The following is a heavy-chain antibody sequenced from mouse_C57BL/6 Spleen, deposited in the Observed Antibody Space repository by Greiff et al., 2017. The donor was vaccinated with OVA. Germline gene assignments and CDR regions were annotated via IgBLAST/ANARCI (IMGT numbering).Heavy chain of an antibody. CDR2: INYDGSST. Sequence: EVMLVESEGGLVQPGSSMKLSCTASGFTFSDYYMAWVRQVPEKGLEWVANINYDGSSTYYLDSLKSRFIISRDNAKNILYLQMSSLKSEDTATYYCARGGAYYSNPYWYFDVWGTGTTVTVSS. CDR3: ARGGAYYSNPYWYFDV. CDR1: GFTFSDYY. D-gene: IGHD2-5*01. V-gene: IGHV5-16*01. J-gene: IGHJ1*03.